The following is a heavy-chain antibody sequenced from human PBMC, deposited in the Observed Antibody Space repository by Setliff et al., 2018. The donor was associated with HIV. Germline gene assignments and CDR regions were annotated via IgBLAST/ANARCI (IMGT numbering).Heavy chain of an antibody. CDR2: LRTGTGDT. Sequence: GASVKVSCKTSGYTFTNYAIQWVRLAPGQRLEWMGWLRTGTGDTSYSEKFQGRLTITRDTSANTAYMELSNLRSEDTAIYYCLRRATAAEVFDYWGQGTLVTVSS. D-gene: IGHD6-13*01. CDR1: GYTFTNYA. CDR3: LRRATAAEVFDY. V-gene: IGHV1-3*04. J-gene: IGHJ4*02.